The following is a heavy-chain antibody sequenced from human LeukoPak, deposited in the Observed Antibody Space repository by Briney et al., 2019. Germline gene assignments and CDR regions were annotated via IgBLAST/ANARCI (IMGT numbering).Heavy chain of an antibody. D-gene: IGHD3-3*01. CDR1: GFTFSSYA. Sequence: RSGGSLRLSCAASGFTFSSYAMHWVRQAPGKGLEWVANIKQDGSEIYYVDSVKGRFTISRENAKNSLYLQMNSLRVEDTAVYYCARDGYDFWSGYYYYWGQGTLVTVSS. J-gene: IGHJ4*02. CDR2: IKQDGSEI. V-gene: IGHV3-7*01. CDR3: ARDGYDFWSGYYYY.